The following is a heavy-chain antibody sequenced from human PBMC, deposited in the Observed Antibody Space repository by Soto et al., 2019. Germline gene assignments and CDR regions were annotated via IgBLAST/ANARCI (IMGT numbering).Heavy chain of an antibody. CDR2: ISSSSSYT. CDR3: ARGGGRATVTPRGFDY. V-gene: IGHV3-11*06. CDR1: GFTFSDYY. D-gene: IGHD2-15*01. J-gene: IGHJ4*02. Sequence: QVQLVESGGGLVKPGGSLRLSCAASGFTFSDYYMSWIRQAPGKGLEWVSYISSSSSYTNYADSVKGRFTIARDNAKNSLYLQMNSLRAEDTAVYYCARGGGRATVTPRGFDYWGQGTLVTVSS.